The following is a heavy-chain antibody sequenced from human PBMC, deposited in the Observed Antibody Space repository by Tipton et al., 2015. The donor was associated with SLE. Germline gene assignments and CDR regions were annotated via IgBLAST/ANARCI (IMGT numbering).Heavy chain of an antibody. Sequence: GLVKPSETLSLTCSVSGGSISSYYWSWIRQPPGKRLEWIAYIYHSGITNYNPSLQSRVTISVDRSKNQFSLKLTSVTAADTAVYYCARGPPFMEWERNWFDPWGQGTRVTVSS. CDR2: IYHSGIT. CDR1: GGSISSYY. J-gene: IGHJ5*02. CDR3: ARGPPFMEWERNWFDP. V-gene: IGHV4-59*01. D-gene: IGHD3-3*02.